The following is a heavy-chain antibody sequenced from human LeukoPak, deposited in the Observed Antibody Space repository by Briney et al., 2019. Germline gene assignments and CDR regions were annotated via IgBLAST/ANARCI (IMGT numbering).Heavy chain of an antibody. Sequence: GGSLRLSCAASGFTVSNNDMSWVRQAPGKGLEWVSVIYSGGSTYYADSVKGRFTISRDNSKNTLYLQMNSLRAEDTAVYYCARVRRSKGYDFWSGYFGYWGQGTLVTVSS. D-gene: IGHD3-3*01. V-gene: IGHV3-53*01. CDR1: GFTVSNND. CDR2: IYSGGST. CDR3: ARVRRSKGYDFWSGYFGY. J-gene: IGHJ4*02.